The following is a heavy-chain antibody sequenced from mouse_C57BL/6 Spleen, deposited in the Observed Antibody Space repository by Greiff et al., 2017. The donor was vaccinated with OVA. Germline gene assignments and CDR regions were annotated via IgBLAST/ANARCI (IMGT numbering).Heavy chain of an antibody. J-gene: IGHJ2*01. D-gene: IGHD1-1*01. CDR3: ARRGYYGSSSIFDY. CDR1: GYTFTSYW. CDR2: IDPSDSYT. Sequence: QVQLQQPGAELVMPGASVKLSCKASGYTFTSYWMHWVKQRPGQGLEWIGEIDPSDSYTNYNQKFKGKSTLTVDKSSSTAYMQLSSLTSEDSAVYYCARRGYYGSSSIFDYWGQGTTLTVSS. V-gene: IGHV1-69*01.